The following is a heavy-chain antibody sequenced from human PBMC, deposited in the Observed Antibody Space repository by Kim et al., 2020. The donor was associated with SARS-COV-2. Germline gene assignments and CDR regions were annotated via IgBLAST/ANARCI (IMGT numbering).Heavy chain of an antibody. CDR2: IYSGGST. D-gene: IGHD3-10*01. Sequence: GGSLRLSCAASGFTVSSNYMSWVRQAPGKGLEWVSVIYSGGSTYYADSVKGRFTISRHNSKNTLYLQMNSLRAEDTAVYYCAKDSTGYYYGSGSSWYFDLWGRGTLVTVSS. CDR1: GFTVSSNY. CDR3: AKDSTGYYYGSGSSWYFDL. J-gene: IGHJ2*01. V-gene: IGHV3-53*04.